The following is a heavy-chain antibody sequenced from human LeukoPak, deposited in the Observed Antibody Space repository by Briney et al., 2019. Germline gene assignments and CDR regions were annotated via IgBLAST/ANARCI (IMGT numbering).Heavy chain of an antibody. CDR2: IWYDGSNK. Sequence: GGSLRLSCAASGFTFSSYGMHWVRQVPGKGLEWVAVIWYDGSNKYYADSVKGRFTISGDNSKNTLSLQMNSLRAEDTAVYYCARASYCSSTSCYRFDYWGQGTLVTVSS. CDR1: GFTFSSYG. V-gene: IGHV3-33*01. CDR3: ARASYCSSTSCYRFDY. J-gene: IGHJ4*02. D-gene: IGHD2-2*01.